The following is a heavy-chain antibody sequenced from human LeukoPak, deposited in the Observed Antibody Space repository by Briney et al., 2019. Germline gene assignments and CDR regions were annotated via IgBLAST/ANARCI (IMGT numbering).Heavy chain of an antibody. V-gene: IGHV3-66*01. CDR2: IYSGGST. J-gene: IGHJ4*02. D-gene: IGHD3-10*01. CDR3: ARGAVRSGSYWAFDY. Sequence: PGGSLRLSCAASGFTVSSNYMSWVRQAPGKGLEWVSVIYSGGSTYYADSVKGRFTISRDNSKNTLYLQMNSLRAEDTAVYYCARGAVRSGSYWAFDYWGQGTLVTVSS. CDR1: GFTVSSNY.